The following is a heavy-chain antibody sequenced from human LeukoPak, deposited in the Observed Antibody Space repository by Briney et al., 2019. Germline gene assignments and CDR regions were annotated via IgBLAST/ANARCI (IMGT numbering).Heavy chain of an antibody. CDR2: IFYSGST. Sequence: PSETLSLTCTVSGGSISTSNYYWGWIRQPPGKGLEWIGNIFYSGSTYYSPSLRSRVTISLDTSRNQFSLKLNSVTAADTAVYYCARDLEGFGWGQGTLVTVSS. D-gene: IGHD1-1*01. CDR1: GGSISTSNYY. CDR3: ARDLEGFG. J-gene: IGHJ4*02. V-gene: IGHV4-39*07.